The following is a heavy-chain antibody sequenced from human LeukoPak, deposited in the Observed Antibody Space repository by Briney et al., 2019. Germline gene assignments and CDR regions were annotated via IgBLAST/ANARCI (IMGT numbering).Heavy chain of an antibody. CDR1: GFPFSTYW. J-gene: IGHJ6*02. D-gene: IGHD1/OR15-1a*01. Sequence: PGGSLRLSCAASGFPFSTYWMHWVRQAPGKGLVWVSRLDTTGSNTVYADSVKGRFTISRDNSKNTLYLQMNSLRAEDTAVYYCANKPVSPAYGMDVWGQGTTVTVSS. CDR2: LDTTGSNT. V-gene: IGHV3-74*01. CDR3: ANKPVSPAYGMDV.